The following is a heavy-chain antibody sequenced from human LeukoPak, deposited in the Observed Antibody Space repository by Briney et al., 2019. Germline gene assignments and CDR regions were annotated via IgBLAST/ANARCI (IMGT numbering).Heavy chain of an antibody. CDR2: ISAYNGNT. V-gene: IGHV1-18*01. CDR3: ARDRLEFYFDY. Sequence: ASVKVSCKASGGTFSSVAISWVRQAPGQGLEWMGWISAYNGNTNYAQKLQGRVTMTTDTSTSTAYMELRSLRSDDTAVYYCARDRLEFYFDYWGQGTLVTVSS. CDR1: GGTFSSVA. D-gene: IGHD3-10*01. J-gene: IGHJ4*02.